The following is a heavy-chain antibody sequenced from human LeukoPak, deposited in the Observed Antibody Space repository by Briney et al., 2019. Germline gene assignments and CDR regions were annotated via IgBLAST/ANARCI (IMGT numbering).Heavy chain of an antibody. J-gene: IGHJ4*02. CDR1: GFTFRSYA. Sequence: PGGSLRLSCVVSGFTFRSYAMTWVRQAPGKGPEWVSAIGGSGANTYYADSVKGRFTISRDNSKNTLYLQMDSLRADDTAVYYCAKNGGDSYGTGHFDCWGQGTLVTVSS. CDR2: IGGSGANT. CDR3: AKNGGDSYGTGHFDC. V-gene: IGHV3-23*01. D-gene: IGHD3-10*01.